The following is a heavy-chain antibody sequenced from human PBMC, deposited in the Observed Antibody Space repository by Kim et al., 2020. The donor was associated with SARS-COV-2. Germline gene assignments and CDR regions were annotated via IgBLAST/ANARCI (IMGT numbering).Heavy chain of an antibody. CDR1: GASISRYY. CDR2: LYYSVST. J-gene: IGHJ6*02. Sequence: SETLSLTCTVSGASISRYYWIWIRQPPGKGLEWIGGLYYSVSTYYNPSLKRRGTISVDTSRNQVSLKLRSVTAADTPVYFCTRALYSSGRIMDVWGQGATVTVSS. D-gene: IGHD1-26*01. V-gene: IGHV4-59*13. CDR3: TRALYSSGRIMDV.